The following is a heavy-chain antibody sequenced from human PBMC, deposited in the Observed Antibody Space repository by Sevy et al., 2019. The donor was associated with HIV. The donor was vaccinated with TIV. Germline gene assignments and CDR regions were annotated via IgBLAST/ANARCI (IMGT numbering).Heavy chain of an antibody. J-gene: IGHJ6*02. CDR2: ISSSGSTI. CDR1: GFTFSSYD. Sequence: GGSLRLSCAASGFTFSSYDMNWVRQAPGKGLEWVSKISSSGSTISYADSVKGRFTISRDNAKNSLNLQMNTLRAEDTAVYYCARVVAYCSGGSCFAGYYYGMDVWGQGTTVTVSS. V-gene: IGHV3-48*03. D-gene: IGHD2-15*01. CDR3: ARVVAYCSGGSCFAGYYYGMDV.